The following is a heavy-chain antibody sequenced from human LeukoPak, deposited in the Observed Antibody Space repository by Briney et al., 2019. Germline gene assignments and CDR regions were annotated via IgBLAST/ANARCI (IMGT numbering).Heavy chain of an antibody. V-gene: IGHV3-21*01. CDR2: ISSSSYI. CDR1: GFTFSSYS. D-gene: IGHD3-3*01. J-gene: IGHJ4*02. CDR3: ARGFLEWNLDY. Sequence: GGSLRLSCAASGFTFSSYSMNWVRQAPGKGLEWVSSISSSSYIYYADSVKGRFTISRDNAKNSLYLQMNSLRAEDTAVYYCARGFLEWNLDYWGQGTLVTVSS.